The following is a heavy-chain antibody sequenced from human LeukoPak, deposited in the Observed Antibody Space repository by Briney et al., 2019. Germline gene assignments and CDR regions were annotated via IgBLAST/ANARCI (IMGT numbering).Heavy chain of an antibody. CDR3: ARDRSTMVRGVIIRDNWFDP. J-gene: IGHJ5*02. V-gene: IGHV1-18*01. CDR2: ISAYNGNT. Sequence: ASVKVSCKASGYTFTSYGISWVRRAPGQGLEWMGWISAYNGNTNYAQKLQGRVTMTTDTSTSTAYMELRSLRSDDTAVYYCARDRSTMVRGVIIRDNWFDPWGQGTLVTVSS. D-gene: IGHD3-10*01. CDR1: GYTFTSYG.